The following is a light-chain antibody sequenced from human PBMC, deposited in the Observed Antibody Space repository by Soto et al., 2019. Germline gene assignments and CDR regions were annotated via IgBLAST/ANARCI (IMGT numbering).Light chain of an antibody. Sequence: EIVMTQSPATLSVSPGERATLSCRASQSVSSNLAWYQQKPGQAPRLLIYDASTRATGIPAGFSGSGSGTDFTLTISSLQSEDFAVYYCQQYNNWPLTFGGGTKVEIK. CDR3: QQYNNWPLT. CDR1: QSVSSN. V-gene: IGKV3-15*01. CDR2: DAS. J-gene: IGKJ4*01.